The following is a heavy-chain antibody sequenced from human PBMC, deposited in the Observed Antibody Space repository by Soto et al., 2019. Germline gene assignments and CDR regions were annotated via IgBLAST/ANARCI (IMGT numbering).Heavy chain of an antibody. CDR1: GFTFSSYG. CDR2: ISYDGSNK. D-gene: IGHD3-22*01. V-gene: IGHV3-30*18. CDR3: AKDWARRYYDSSGSLPDY. Sequence: PGGSLRLSCAASGFTFSSYGMHWVRQAPGKGLEWVAVISYDGSNKYYADSVKGRFTISRDNSKNTLYLQMNSLRAEDTAVYYCAKDWARRYYDSSGSLPDYWGQGTLVTVS. J-gene: IGHJ4*02.